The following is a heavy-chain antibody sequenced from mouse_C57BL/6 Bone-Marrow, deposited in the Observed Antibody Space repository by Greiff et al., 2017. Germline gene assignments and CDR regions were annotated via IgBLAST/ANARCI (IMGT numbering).Heavy chain of an antibody. CDR1: GFTFSSYG. D-gene: IGHD1-1*02. CDR2: ISSGGSYT. J-gene: IGHJ3*01. V-gene: IGHV5-6*01. Sequence: EVHLVESGGDLVKPGGSLKLSCAASGFTFSSYGMSWVRQTPDKRLEWVATISSGGSYTYYPDSVKGRFTISRDNAKNTLYLQMSSLKSEDTAMYYCVRGGGYWVSYWGQGTLFTVSA. CDR3: VRGGGYWVSY.